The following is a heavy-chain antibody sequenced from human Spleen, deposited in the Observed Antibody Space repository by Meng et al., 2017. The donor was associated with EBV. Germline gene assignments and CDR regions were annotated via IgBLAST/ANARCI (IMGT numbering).Heavy chain of an antibody. CDR2: INHSGST. CDR1: GGSFSGYF. D-gene: IGHD6-6*01. V-gene: IGHV4-34*01. Sequence: QVQLKQWGAGLLKPSETLSLTCAVYGGSFSGYFWSWIRQPPGKGLEWIGEINHSGSTSYNPSLKSRVTISEDTSKNQFSLKLSSVTAADTAIYYCAKGKIVARSPWFDPWGQGTLVTVS. J-gene: IGHJ5*02. CDR3: AKGKIVARSPWFDP.